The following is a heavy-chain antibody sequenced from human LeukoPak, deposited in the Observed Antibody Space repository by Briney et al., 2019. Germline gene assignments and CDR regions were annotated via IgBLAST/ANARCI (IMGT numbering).Heavy chain of an antibody. Sequence: GESLKISRKGSGYSFTNFWISWVRQMPGKALEWMGRINPSDSYTDYSPSFQGHVTISADKSISTAYLQWNTLKASDTAMYYCARQTGGYWGQGTLVTVSS. J-gene: IGHJ4*02. CDR1: GYSFTNFW. CDR2: INPSDSYT. V-gene: IGHV5-10-1*01. D-gene: IGHD1-14*01. CDR3: ARQTGGY.